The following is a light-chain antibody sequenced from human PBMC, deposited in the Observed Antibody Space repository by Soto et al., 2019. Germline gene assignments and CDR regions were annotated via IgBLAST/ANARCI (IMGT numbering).Light chain of an antibody. V-gene: IGLV2-14*01. CDR3: SSYTSSSRVV. Sequence: QSALTQPASVSGSPGQSITISCTGTSSDVGGYNNVSWYQQHPGKAPKLMIYDVSNRPSGVSNRFSGSKSGNTASLTISGLQAEDEADYYCSSYTSSSRVVFGGGTKVTVL. J-gene: IGLJ2*01. CDR2: DVS. CDR1: SSDVGGYNN.